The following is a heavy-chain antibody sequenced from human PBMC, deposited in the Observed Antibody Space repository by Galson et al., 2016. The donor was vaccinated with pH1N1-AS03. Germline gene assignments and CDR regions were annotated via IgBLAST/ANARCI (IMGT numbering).Heavy chain of an antibody. Sequence: SLRLSCAVSGLSVAKNYMSWVRQAPGKGLEWVSSIYTGGDTFYTDSVRGRFTISRDDSKNTLYLQMNSLRAADTAMYYCARVDSSTYSYGWVPFDYWGQGTLVTVSS. CDR3: ARVDSSTYSYGWVPFDY. V-gene: IGHV3-53*01. D-gene: IGHD3-16*02. CDR1: GLSVAKNY. J-gene: IGHJ4*02. CDR2: IYTGGDT.